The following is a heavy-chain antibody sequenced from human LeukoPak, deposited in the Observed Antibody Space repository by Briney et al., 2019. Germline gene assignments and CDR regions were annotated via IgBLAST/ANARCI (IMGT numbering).Heavy chain of an antibody. CDR3: ARDMVRGVRRDY. Sequence: GGSLRLSCAASGFTVSSNYMSWVRQAPGKGLEWVSVIYSGGSTYYADSVKGRFTISRDNSKNTLYLQMNSLRAEDTAVYYCARDMVRGVRRDYWGQGTLVTVSS. CDR1: GFTVSSNY. J-gene: IGHJ4*02. CDR2: IYSGGST. V-gene: IGHV3-66*01. D-gene: IGHD3-10*01.